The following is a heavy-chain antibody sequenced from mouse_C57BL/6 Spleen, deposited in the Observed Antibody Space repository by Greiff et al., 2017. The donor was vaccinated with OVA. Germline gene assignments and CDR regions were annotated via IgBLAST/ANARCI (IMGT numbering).Heavy chain of an antibody. J-gene: IGHJ1*03. D-gene: IGHD1-1*02. V-gene: IGHV1-7*01. Sequence: QVQLQQSGAELVKPGASVKLSCKASGYTFTSYWMHWVKQRPGQGLEWIGYIHPSSGYTKYNQKFKDKATLTADKSSSTAYMQLSSLTYEDAAVYYCARDYGYWYFDVWGTGTTVTVSS. CDR1: GYTFTSYW. CDR3: ARDYGYWYFDV. CDR2: IHPSSGYT.